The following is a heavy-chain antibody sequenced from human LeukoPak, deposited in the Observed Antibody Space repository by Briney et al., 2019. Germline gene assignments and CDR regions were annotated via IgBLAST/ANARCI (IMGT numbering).Heavy chain of an antibody. V-gene: IGHV3-23*01. J-gene: IGHJ6*03. Sequence: GGSLRLSCAASGFTFSSYAMSWVRQAPGKGLEWVSAISGSDGSTYYADSVKGRFTISRDNSKNTLYLQMNSLRAEDTAVYYCAKEGCSGGSCYSGGYYYYMDVWGKGTTVTVSS. CDR3: AKEGCSGGSCYSGGYYYYMDV. CDR1: GFTFSSYA. CDR2: ISGSDGST. D-gene: IGHD2-15*01.